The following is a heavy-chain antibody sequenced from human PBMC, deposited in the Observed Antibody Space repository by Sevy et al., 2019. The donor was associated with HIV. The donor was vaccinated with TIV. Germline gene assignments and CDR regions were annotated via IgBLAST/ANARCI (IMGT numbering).Heavy chain of an antibody. Sequence: ASVKVSCKASGYTFSSYRISWVRQAPGQGLEWMGWNSAYNGNTNYAQKLQGRVTVTTDTSTSTAYMELRSLRSDDTAVYYCARDAGYYDFWSGHLVWGQGTLVTVSS. J-gene: IGHJ4*02. CDR2: NSAYNGNT. V-gene: IGHV1-18*01. D-gene: IGHD3-3*01. CDR3: ARDAGYYDFWSGHLV. CDR1: GYTFSSYR.